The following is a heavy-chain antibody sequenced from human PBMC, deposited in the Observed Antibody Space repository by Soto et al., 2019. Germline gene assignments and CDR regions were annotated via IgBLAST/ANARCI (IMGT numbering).Heavy chain of an antibody. Sequence: PGLSLRLSCAASGFTFSSYSMNWVRQAPGKGLEWVSYISSSSSTIYYADSVKGRFTISRDNSKNTLYLQMNSLKAEDTAVYYCAKNPGYYYDSTGYHFDYWGQGTLVTVSS. CDR1: GFTFSSYS. V-gene: IGHV3-48*01. J-gene: IGHJ4*02. CDR3: AKNPGYYYDSTGYHFDY. D-gene: IGHD3-22*01. CDR2: ISSSSSTI.